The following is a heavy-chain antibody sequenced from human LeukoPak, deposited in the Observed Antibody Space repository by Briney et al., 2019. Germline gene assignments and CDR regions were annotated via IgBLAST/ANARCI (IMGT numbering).Heavy chain of an antibody. CDR2: INWNGGST. Sequence: GGSLRLSCAASGFTFDDYGMSWVRQAPGQGLEWVSGINWNGGSTGYADSVKGRFTISRDNAKNSLYLQMNSLRAEDTALYYCARGGYYDSSGYYYFDYWGQGTLVTVSS. D-gene: IGHD3-22*01. V-gene: IGHV3-20*04. CDR3: ARGGYYDSSGYYYFDY. J-gene: IGHJ4*02. CDR1: GFTFDDYG.